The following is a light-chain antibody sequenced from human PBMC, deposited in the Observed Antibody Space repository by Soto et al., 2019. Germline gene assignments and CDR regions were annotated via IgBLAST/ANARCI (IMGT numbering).Light chain of an antibody. V-gene: IGLV2-11*01. CDR1: SSDVGGYDY. J-gene: IGLJ1*01. Sequence: QSALTQPRSVSGSPGQSVTTSCTGTSSDVGGYDYVSWYEQHPGRAPKLMIYDVSQRSSGVPDRFSGSKSGNTASLTISGLLPDDEADYYCCSYAGAYAFVFGTGTKLTVL. CDR2: DVS. CDR3: CSYAGAYAFV.